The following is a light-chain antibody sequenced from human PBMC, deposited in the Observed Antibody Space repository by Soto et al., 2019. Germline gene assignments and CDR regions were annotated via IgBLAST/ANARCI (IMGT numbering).Light chain of an antibody. CDR3: QQSYSLPYT. CDR1: QSISTY. J-gene: IGKJ2*01. CDR2: AAY. V-gene: IGKV1-39*01. Sequence: DIQMTQSPSSLSASVGDRVTITCRTSQSISTYLNWYQQKPGKAPNLLIYAAYSLQSGVPSRFSGSGSGPDFTLTVSSLQPEDFASYFCQQSYSLPYTFGQGTKLEIK.